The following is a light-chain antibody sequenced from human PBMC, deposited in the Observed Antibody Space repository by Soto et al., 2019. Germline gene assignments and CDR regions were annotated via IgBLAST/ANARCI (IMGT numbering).Light chain of an antibody. CDR3: QQYNTWRSIT. J-gene: IGKJ5*01. CDR2: DTS. Sequence: EIVMKQSPATLSVYPGGRATLSCRASQNIGNKLAWYQHKPGQAPRVLIYDTSTRAAGIPARFSGSGSETNFTLTIITLQSEDFAVYYCQQYNTWRSITFGQGTRLEIK. V-gene: IGKV3-15*01. CDR1: QNIGNK.